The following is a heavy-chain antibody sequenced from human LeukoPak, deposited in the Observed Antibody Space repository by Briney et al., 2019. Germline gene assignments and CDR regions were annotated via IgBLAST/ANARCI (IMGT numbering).Heavy chain of an antibody. J-gene: IGHJ4*02. CDR2: ISYDGSNK. CDR1: GFTFSSYG. Sequence: GGSLRLSCAASGFTFSSYGMHWVRQAPGKGLEWVAVISYDGSNKYYADSVKGRFTISRDNSKNTLYLQMNSLRAEDTAVYYCAIIPTTYFDYWSQGTLVTVSS. CDR3: AIIPTTYFDY. V-gene: IGHV3-30*03. D-gene: IGHD1-26*01.